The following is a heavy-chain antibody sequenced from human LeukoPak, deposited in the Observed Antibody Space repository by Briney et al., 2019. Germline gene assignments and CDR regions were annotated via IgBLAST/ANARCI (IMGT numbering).Heavy chain of an antibody. CDR3: ARSPYSSRNYYYYMDV. CDR2: IYTSGST. V-gene: IGHV4-61*02. J-gene: IGHJ6*03. CDR1: GGSISSGSYY. Sequence: KTSQTLSLTCTVSGGSISSGSYYWSWIRQPAGKGLEWIGRIYTSGSTNYNPSLKSRVTISVDTSKNQFSLKLSSVTAADTAVYYCARSPYSSRNYYYYMDVWGKGTTVTVS. D-gene: IGHD6-13*01.